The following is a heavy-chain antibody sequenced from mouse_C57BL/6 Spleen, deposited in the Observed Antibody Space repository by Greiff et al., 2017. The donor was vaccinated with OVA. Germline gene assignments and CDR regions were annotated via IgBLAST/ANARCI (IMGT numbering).Heavy chain of an antibody. J-gene: IGHJ3*01. V-gene: IGHV5-17*01. D-gene: IGHD2-2*01. CDR2: ISSGSSTI. Sequence: EVKLMESGGGLVKPGGSLKLSCAASGFTFSDYGMHWVRQAPEKGLEWVAYISSGSSTIYYAYTVKGRFTISRDNAKNTLFLQMTSLRSEDTAMYYCARPPMVTTGFAYWGEGTLVTVSA. CDR1: GFTFSDYG. CDR3: ARPPMVTTGFAY.